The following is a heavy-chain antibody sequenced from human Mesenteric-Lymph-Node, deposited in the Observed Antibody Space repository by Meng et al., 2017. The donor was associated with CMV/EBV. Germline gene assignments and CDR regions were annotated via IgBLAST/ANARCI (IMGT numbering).Heavy chain of an antibody. D-gene: IGHD6-13*01. Sequence: GGSLRLSCAASGFTFSSYAMSWVRQAPGKGLEWVSAISGSGGSTYYADSVKRRFTISRDNSKNTLDLQMNSLSAEDTAVYYCATVKARIAAAGYNWFDHWGQGTLVTVSS. J-gene: IGHJ5*02. V-gene: IGHV3-23*01. CDR1: GFTFSSYA. CDR3: ATVKARIAAAGYNWFDH. CDR2: ISGSGGST.